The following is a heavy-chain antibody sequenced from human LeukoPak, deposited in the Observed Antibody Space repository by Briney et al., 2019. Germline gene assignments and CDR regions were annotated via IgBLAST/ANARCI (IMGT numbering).Heavy chain of an antibody. J-gene: IGHJ6*02. D-gene: IGHD3-10*01. CDR3: ARYGSGSYFWSNYYGMDV. CDR1: GYTFTGYY. CDR2: INPNSGGT. V-gene: IGHV1-2*02. Sequence: ASVKVSCKASGYTFTGYYMYWVRQAPGQGLEWMGWINPNSGGTNYAQKFQGRVTMTRDTSISTAYMELSRLRSDDTAVYYCARYGSGSYFWSNYYGMDVWGQGTTVTVSS.